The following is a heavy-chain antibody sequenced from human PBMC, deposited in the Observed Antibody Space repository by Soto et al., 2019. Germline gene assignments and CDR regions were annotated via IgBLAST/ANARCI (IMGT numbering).Heavy chain of an antibody. D-gene: IGHD3-16*01. Sequence: RLSCEASGFTLSSYAMSWVRQAPGKGLEWVSTVNGGGDSTHYADSVKGRFSIFRDNSKNTVYLQMNSLRAEDTAIYYCVKDVGYGFILFDYWGQGTLVTVSS. V-gene: IGHV3-23*01. J-gene: IGHJ4*02. CDR3: VKDVGYGFILFDY. CDR2: VNGGGDST. CDR1: GFTLSSYA.